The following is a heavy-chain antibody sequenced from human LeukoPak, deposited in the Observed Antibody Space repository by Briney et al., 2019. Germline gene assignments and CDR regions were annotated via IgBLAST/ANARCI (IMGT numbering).Heavy chain of an antibody. J-gene: IGHJ4*02. Sequence: TGGSLRLSCAASGFTFSSYWMSWVRQAPGRGLEWVANIKQDGSEKYYVDSVKGRFTISRDNAKNSLYLQMNSLRAEDTAVYYCARKTPDRDLDYWGQGTLVTVSS. CDR3: ARKTPDRDLDY. CDR1: GFTFSSYW. D-gene: IGHD5-24*01. V-gene: IGHV3-7*01. CDR2: IKQDGSEK.